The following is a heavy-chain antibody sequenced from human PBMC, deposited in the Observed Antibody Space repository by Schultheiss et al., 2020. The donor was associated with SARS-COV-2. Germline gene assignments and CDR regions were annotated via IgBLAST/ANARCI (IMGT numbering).Heavy chain of an antibody. CDR3: ARCGASCHYYGMDV. J-gene: IGHJ6*02. CDR1: GFIFSSYV. D-gene: IGHD2-2*01. CDR2: ISSNGGST. V-gene: IGHV3-64*02. Sequence: GGSLRLSCAASGFIFSSYVMYWVRQAPGKGLEYVSAISSNGGSTYYADSVKGRFTISRDNSKNTLYLQMNSLRAEDTAVYYCARCGASCHYYGMDVWGQGTTVTVSS.